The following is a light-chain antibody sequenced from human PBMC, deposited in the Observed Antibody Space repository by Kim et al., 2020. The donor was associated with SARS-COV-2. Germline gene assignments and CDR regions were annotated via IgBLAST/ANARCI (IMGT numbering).Light chain of an antibody. CDR2: AAS. V-gene: IGKV1-16*02. CDR1: QAINNH. Sequence: ASVGDSVTFTWRASQAINNHLAWFQQKSGKAPKCLIYAASTLQSGVPSKFSGSGFGTDFTLTISSLQPEDFATYYCQQYSTFPLTFGGGTKVDIK. J-gene: IGKJ4*01. CDR3: QQYSTFPLT.